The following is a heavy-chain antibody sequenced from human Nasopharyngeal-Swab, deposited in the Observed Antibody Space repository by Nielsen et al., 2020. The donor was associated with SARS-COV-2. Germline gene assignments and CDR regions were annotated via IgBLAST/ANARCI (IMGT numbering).Heavy chain of an antibody. D-gene: IGHD1-14*01. J-gene: IGHJ5*01. CDR3: ARHGQMVAEHTWFDS. V-gene: IGHV5-51*01. Sequence: AESLKISCRASGYRFSNYWIGWVRQTSGHGLEWVGGIYPGDFDARYSPSFRGQVTMSVDKSTDTAYLHWSSLKSSDSGVYYCARHGQMVAEHTWFDSWGLGTPVTVSS. CDR1: GYRFSNYW. CDR2: IYPGDFDA.